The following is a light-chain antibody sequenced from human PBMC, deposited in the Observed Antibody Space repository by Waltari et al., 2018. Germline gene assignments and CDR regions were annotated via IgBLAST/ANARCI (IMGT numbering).Light chain of an antibody. Sequence: EIVLTQSPGTLSLSPGERATLSCRASQSVSSTYLAWYQQRPGQAPRLLIYGVTSRASGIPDRFSGSGSGTDFTLTISRLEPEYFAVYYCQQYLSTALTFGGGTKVEIK. CDR3: QQYLSTALT. V-gene: IGKV3-20*01. CDR2: GVT. J-gene: IGKJ4*01. CDR1: QSVSSTY.